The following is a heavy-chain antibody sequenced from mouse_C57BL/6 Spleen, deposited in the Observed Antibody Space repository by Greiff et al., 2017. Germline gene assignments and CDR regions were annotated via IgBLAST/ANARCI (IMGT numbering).Heavy chain of an antibody. D-gene: IGHD3-2*02. J-gene: IGHJ4*01. Sequence: VMLVESGAELVKPGASVKLSCKASGYTFTEYTIHWVKQRSGQGLEWIGWFYPGSGSIKYNEKFKNKATLTADKSSSTVYMELSRLTSEDSAVYFCARHEFVFLGSSGRYAMDYWGQGTSVTVSA. CDR3: ARHEFVFLGSSGRYAMDY. CDR2: FYPGSGSI. CDR1: GYTFTEYT. V-gene: IGHV1-62-2*01.